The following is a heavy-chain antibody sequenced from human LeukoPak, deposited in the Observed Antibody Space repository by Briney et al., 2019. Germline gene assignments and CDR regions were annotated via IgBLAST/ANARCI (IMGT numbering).Heavy chain of an antibody. Sequence: PSETLSLTCAVYGGSFSGYYWSWIRQPPGKGLEWIGEINRSGSTNYNPSLKSRVTISVDTSKNQFSLKLSSVTAADTAVYYCARGAGNGYNYGDYWGQGTLSPSPQ. CDR1: GGSFSGYY. CDR2: INRSGST. V-gene: IGHV4-34*01. D-gene: IGHD5-24*01. CDR3: ARGAGNGYNYGDY. J-gene: IGHJ4*02.